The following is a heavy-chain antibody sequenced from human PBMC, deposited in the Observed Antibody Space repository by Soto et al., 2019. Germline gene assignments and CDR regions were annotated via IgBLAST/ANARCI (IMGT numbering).Heavy chain of an antibody. J-gene: IGHJ4*02. Sequence: QVQLVESGGGVVQPGRSLRLSCAASGFTFSSYGMHWVRQAPGKGLEWVAVIWYDGSNKYYADSVKGRFTISRDNSKNTLYLQMNSLRAEDTAVYYCARDPDTAMGRFVFDYWGQGTLVTVSS. D-gene: IGHD5-18*01. CDR2: IWYDGSNK. V-gene: IGHV3-33*01. CDR1: GFTFSSYG. CDR3: ARDPDTAMGRFVFDY.